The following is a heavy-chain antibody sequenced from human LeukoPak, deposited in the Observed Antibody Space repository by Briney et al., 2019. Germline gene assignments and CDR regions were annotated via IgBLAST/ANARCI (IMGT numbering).Heavy chain of an antibody. CDR3: ARDPMKYDILTGFYS. Sequence: PGGSLSLSCAASGFTFNIFSMSRVRQAPGKGLEWVSSIISDSAVTHYADSVRGRFTVSRDNAKNSVYLQMTGLKVDDTAIYYCARDPMKYDILTGFYSWGQGVLVTVSS. J-gene: IGHJ4*02. CDR2: IISDSAVT. V-gene: IGHV3-21*01. CDR1: GFTFNIFS. D-gene: IGHD3-9*01.